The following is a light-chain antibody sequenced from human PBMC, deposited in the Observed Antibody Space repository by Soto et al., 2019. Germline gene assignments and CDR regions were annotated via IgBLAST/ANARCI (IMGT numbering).Light chain of an antibody. CDR3: LLYMGSGIYV. CDR2: STN. J-gene: IGLJ1*01. Sequence: QPVLTQPPSASGTPGQRVIISCSGSSSNIGSNYVYWYQQLPGTAPKLLIYSTNNRSSGVPDRFSGSILGNKAALTITGAQADDESDYYCLLYMGSGIYVFGTGTKLTVL. V-gene: IGLV1-47*01. CDR1: SSNIGSNY.